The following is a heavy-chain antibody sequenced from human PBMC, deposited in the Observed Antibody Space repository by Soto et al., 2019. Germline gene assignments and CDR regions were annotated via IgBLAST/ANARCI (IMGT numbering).Heavy chain of an antibody. CDR3: ARTTAVPNTLRSRYFFDY. V-gene: IGHV4-61*01. Sequence: SETLSLTCSVSGGSVSNKTYYWSWIRQPPGKRLEWIGNVYYSGTTNYNPSLKSRVTISVDLSKNQFSLRLSSVTTADTALYYCARTTAVPNTLRSRYFFDYWGQGTLVTVSS. J-gene: IGHJ4*02. CDR2: VYYSGTT. CDR1: GGSVSNKTYY. D-gene: IGHD4-17*01.